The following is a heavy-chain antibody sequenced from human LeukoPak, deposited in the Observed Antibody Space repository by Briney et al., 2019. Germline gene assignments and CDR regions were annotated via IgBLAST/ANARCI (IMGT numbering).Heavy chain of an antibody. CDR2: IYYSGIT. V-gene: IGHV4-30-4*01. CDR3: ARDIAAAVTCDC. CDR1: GGSISSGDYY. Sequence: SETLSLTCTVSGGSISSGDYYWSWIRQPPGKGLEWIGYIYYSGITYYNPSLKSRVTISVDTSKNQFSLKLSSVTAADTAVYYCARDIAAAVTCDCWGQGTLVTVSS. D-gene: IGHD6-13*01. J-gene: IGHJ4*02.